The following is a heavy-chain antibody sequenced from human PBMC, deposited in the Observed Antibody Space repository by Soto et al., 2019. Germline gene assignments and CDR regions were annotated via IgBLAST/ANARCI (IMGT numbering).Heavy chain of an antibody. D-gene: IGHD6-13*01. J-gene: IGHJ4*02. CDR2: INPNNCGT. CDR1: GYTFTDYY. Sequence: QVQLVQSGAEVKKPGASVKVSCKASGYTFTDYYMHWVRQAPGQGLEWMGWINPNNCGTKYEQKFEGWVTMTRDTSISTAYMELSRLRSDDTAVYYCARDAVIAAADTPGDSWGQGTLVTVSS. CDR3: ARDAVIAAADTPGDS. V-gene: IGHV1-2*04.